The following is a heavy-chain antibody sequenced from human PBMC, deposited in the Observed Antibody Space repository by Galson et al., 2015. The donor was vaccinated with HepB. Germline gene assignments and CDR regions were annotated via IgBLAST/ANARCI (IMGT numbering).Heavy chain of an antibody. V-gene: IGHV3-23*01. J-gene: IGHJ5*02. D-gene: IGHD6-19*01. CDR2: ISGSGGNT. Sequence: SLRLSCAASGFTFSSYAMSWVRQAPGEGLEWVSVISGSGGNTYYADSVRGRFTISRDNSKNTLYLQMNSLRVEDTAVYYCAKGGWTSEFDPWGQGTRVTVSS. CDR1: GFTFSSYA. CDR3: AKGGWTSEFDP.